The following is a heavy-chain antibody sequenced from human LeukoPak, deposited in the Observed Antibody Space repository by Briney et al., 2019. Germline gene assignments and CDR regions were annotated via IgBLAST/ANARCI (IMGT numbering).Heavy chain of an antibody. CDR1: GGSFSGYY. Sequence: SETLSLTCAVYGGSFSGYYWSWIRQPPGKGLEGMGEINHSGSTNYNPSLKSRVTISADTSKNQFSLRLSSVTAADTAVYYCARGLKWDYVETRLWNYWGQGTLVTVSS. V-gene: IGHV4-34*01. D-gene: IGHD4-17*01. CDR2: INHSGST. CDR3: ARGLKWDYVETRLWNY. J-gene: IGHJ4*02.